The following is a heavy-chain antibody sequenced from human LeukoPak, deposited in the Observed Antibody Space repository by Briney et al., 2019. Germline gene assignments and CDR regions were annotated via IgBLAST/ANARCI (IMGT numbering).Heavy chain of an antibody. CDR3: ARDLYVDIVAPSGMDV. CDR2: IYSGGTT. CDR1: GFTVSSNS. Sequence: GGSLRLSCAASGFTVSSNSMSWVRQAPGKGLEWVSVIYSGGTTYYADSVKGRFTISKDNSKNTLYLQMNSLRAEDTAVYYCARDLYVDIVAPSGMDVWGQGTTVAVSS. D-gene: IGHD5-12*01. V-gene: IGHV3-66*01. J-gene: IGHJ6*02.